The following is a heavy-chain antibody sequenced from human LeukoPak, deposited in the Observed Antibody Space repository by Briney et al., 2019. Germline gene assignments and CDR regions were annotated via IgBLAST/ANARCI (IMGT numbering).Heavy chain of an antibody. CDR1: GFTVSSNY. Sequence: GGSLRLSCAASGFTVSSNYMSWVRQAPGKGLEWVSVIYSGGSTYYADSVKGRFTISRDNSKNTLYLQMNSLRAEDTAVYYCARAAAYYYDSSGLHWGQRTLVTVSS. CDR3: ARAAAYYYDSSGLH. J-gene: IGHJ4*02. V-gene: IGHV3-66*01. D-gene: IGHD3-22*01. CDR2: IYSGGST.